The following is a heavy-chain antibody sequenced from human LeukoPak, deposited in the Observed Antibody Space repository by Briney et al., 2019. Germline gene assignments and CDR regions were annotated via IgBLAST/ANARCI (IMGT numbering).Heavy chain of an antibody. Sequence: PSETLSLTCTVSGDSISSGYYWGWIRQPPGEWLGWIGSIYYSGSTYYNPSRKSRVSISADTSKNPFSLKLRSVTAAGTAVYYCARHERSGYFDYWGQGTLVTVSS. CDR3: ARHERSGYFDY. V-gene: IGHV4-38-2*02. J-gene: IGHJ4*02. CDR1: GDSISSGYY. CDR2: IYYSGST. D-gene: IGHD3-3*01.